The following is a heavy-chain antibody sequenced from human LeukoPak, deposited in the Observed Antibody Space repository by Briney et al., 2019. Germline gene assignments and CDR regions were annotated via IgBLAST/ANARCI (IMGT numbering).Heavy chain of an antibody. J-gene: IGHJ4*02. CDR3: ARDGYSSGWYLPY. CDR2: ISYDGSNK. V-gene: IGHV3-30*19. D-gene: IGHD6-19*01. CDR1: GLTFSNHG. Sequence: GGSLRLSCAASGLTFSNHGMHWVRQAPGKGLEWVAVISYDGSNKYYADSVKGRFTISRDNSKNTLYLQMNSLRAEDTAVYYCARDGYSSGWYLPYWGQGTLVTVSS.